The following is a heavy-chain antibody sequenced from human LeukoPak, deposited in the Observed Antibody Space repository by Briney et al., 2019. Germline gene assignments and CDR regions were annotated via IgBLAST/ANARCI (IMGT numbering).Heavy chain of an antibody. Sequence: GGSLRLSCAASGFTFSSYWMHWVRQAPGKGLVWVSRINSDGSSTSYADSVKGRFTISRDNAKNTLYLQMNSLRAEDTAVYYCARDMLYSSSWYRSYYYYYGMDVWGQGTTVTVS. D-gene: IGHD6-13*01. CDR3: ARDMLYSSSWYRSYYYYYGMDV. V-gene: IGHV3-74*01. CDR1: GFTFSSYW. CDR2: INSDGSST. J-gene: IGHJ6*02.